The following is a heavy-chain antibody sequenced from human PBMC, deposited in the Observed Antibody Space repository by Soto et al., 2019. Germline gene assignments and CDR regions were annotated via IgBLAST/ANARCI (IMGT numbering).Heavy chain of an antibody. CDR2: ISSGSDYI. CDR3: ARSPVGDAFNV. J-gene: IGHJ3*01. CDR1: GFTFSSYS. V-gene: IGHV3-21*01. Sequence: EVQLVESGGGLVKPGGSLRLSFAASGFTFSSYSINWVRQAPGKGLEWVSSISSGSDYIFYADSVKGRFTISRDNAKNSLFLQMNSLTAEDTAVYYCARSPVGDAFNVWGPGTVVTVSS.